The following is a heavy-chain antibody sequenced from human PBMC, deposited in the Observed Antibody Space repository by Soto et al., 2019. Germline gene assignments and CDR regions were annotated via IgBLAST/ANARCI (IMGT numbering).Heavy chain of an antibody. CDR2: IHPTDGST. D-gene: IGHD6-13*01. J-gene: IGHJ4*02. CDR1: GYNFASNH. V-gene: IGHV1-46*01. Sequence: QVQLVQSGAEVKEPGASVKVSCKASGYNFASNHMHWVRQIPGQGLEWMGIIHPTDGSTSYAQRLRGRITLTRDAPTNTDYMELRCLTSEDTAVYYCVRDRFGSWTFDYWGQGTLLTVSS. CDR3: VRDRFGSWTFDY.